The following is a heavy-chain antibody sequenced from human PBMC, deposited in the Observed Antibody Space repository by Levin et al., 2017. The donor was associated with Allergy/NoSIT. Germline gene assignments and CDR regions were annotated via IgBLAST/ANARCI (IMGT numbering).Heavy chain of an antibody. D-gene: IGHD6-19*01. CDR3: TRLARGIAVAGTTFEY. V-gene: IGHV5-51*01. J-gene: IGHJ4*02. CDR2: IYLGDSET. CDR1: TYRVSNHW. Sequence: EASVKVSCKTSTYRVSNHWIAWVRQMPGKGLEWMGIIYLGDSETRYSPSFQGQVTISADKSTSTAYLQWSSLEASDTAMYYCTRLARGIAVAGTTFEYWGQGTLVTVSS.